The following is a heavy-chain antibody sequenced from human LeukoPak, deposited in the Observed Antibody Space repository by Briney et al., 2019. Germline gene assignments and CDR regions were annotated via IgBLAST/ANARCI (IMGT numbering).Heavy chain of an antibody. V-gene: IGHV4-61*02. CDR1: GGSISSGSYY. J-gene: IGHJ2*01. D-gene: IGHD6-6*01. CDR2: IYTSGST. Sequence: PSETLSLTCTVSGGSISSGSYYWSWIRQPAGKGLEWIGRIYTSGSTNYNPSLKSRVTISVDTSKNQFSLKLSSVTAADTAVYYCAREMSKIEYSSSSTYWYFDLWGRGTLVTVSS. CDR3: AREMSKIEYSSSSTYWYFDL.